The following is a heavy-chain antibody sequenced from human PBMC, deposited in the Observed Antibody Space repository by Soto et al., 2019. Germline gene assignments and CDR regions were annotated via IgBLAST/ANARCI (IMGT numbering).Heavy chain of an antibody. Sequence: QVQLQESGPGLVKPSQTLSLTCSVSTGSISGGDHYWSWIRQPPGKGLDWIGHIKYSGSTYYIPSLTSRVTMSVATSKNQFSVNLSSVTGADTAFYYCARGRGHGYGIDYGGQGVLVSVSS. CDR3: ARGRGHGYGIDY. J-gene: IGHJ4*02. V-gene: IGHV4-30-4*01. D-gene: IGHD5-18*01. CDR2: IKYSGST. CDR1: TGSISGGDHY.